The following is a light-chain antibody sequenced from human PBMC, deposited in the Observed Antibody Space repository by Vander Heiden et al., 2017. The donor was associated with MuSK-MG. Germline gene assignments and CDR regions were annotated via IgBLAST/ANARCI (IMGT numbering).Light chain of an antibody. J-gene: IGKJ4*02. CDR2: GAS. Sequence: EVAMTQSPATLSVSPGARATLSCRASQSVSSNLAWYQQKPGQAPRLLMYGASTRATGIPARFSGRGSGTEFTLTISSLQSEDFALYYCQQDNNWPLTFGGGTKVENK. V-gene: IGKV3-15*01. CDR1: QSVSSN. CDR3: QQDNNWPLT.